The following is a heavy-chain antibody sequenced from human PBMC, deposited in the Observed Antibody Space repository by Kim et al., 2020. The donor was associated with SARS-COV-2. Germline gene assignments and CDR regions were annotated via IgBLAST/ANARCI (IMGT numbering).Heavy chain of an antibody. CDR1: GFTFSSYG. CDR3: AKAEHQVPFDY. CDR2: ISGTGIGT. J-gene: IGHJ4*02. Sequence: GGSLRLSCAVSGFTFSSYGMTWVRQAPGKGLEWVSAISGTGIGTYYADSVKGRLTISRDNSKNTLYLQMTGLRVDDTALYYCAKAEHQVPFDYWGQGILVTVSS. V-gene: IGHV3-23*01.